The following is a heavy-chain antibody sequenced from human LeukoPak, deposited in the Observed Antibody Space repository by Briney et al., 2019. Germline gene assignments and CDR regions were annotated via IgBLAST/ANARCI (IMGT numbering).Heavy chain of an antibody. V-gene: IGHV4-61*02. CDR1: GGSIWSGNYY. CDR3: ARASGFYDSGGYYSGFDC. CDR2: IYTSGST. D-gene: IGHD3-22*01. J-gene: IGHJ4*02. Sequence: ASETLSLTCTVSGGSIWSGNYYWNWIRQPAGKGLEWIGRIYTSGSTNYNPSLKSRVIMSLGTSKNQVSLKLSSVTAADTAVYYCARASGFYDSGGYYSGFDCWGQGALVTVSS.